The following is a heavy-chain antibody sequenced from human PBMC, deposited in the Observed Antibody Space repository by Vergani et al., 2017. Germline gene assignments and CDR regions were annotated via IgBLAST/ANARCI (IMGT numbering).Heavy chain of an antibody. CDR2: ISSSSSYT. Sequence: QVQLVESGGGLVKPGGSLRLSCAASGFTFSDYYMRWIRQAPGKGLEWVSYISSSSSYTNYADSVKGRFTISRDNAKNSLYLQMNSLRAEDTAVYYCARTMVRGVIIPQFDYWGQGTLVTVSS. D-gene: IGHD3-10*01. CDR3: ARTMVRGVIIPQFDY. CDR1: GFTFSDYY. J-gene: IGHJ4*02. V-gene: IGHV3-11*06.